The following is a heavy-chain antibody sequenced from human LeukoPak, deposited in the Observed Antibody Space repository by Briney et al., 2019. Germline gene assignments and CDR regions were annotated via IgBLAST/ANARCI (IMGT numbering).Heavy chain of an antibody. CDR1: GYTFTSYG. CDR3: ARVRGMAAAGTTNCFDP. D-gene: IGHD6-13*01. Sequence: ASVRVSCKASGYTFTSYGISWVRQAPGQGLEWMGRISPYNGNTNYAQKLQGRVTMTTDTSTSTAYMELRSLRSDDTAVYYCARVRGMAAAGTTNCFDPWGQGTLVTVSS. CDR2: ISPYNGNT. J-gene: IGHJ5*02. V-gene: IGHV1-18*01.